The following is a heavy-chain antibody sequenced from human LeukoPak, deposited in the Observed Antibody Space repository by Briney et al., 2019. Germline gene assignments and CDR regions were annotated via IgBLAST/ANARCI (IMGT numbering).Heavy chain of an antibody. CDR1: GFIVDDYA. CDR3: AKVKSSTTKYYGMDV. V-gene: IGHV3-9*01. D-gene: IGHD2/OR15-2a*01. J-gene: IGHJ6*02. CDR2: ISWNSRTI. Sequence: GRSLRLSCAASGFIVDDYAMHWVRQAPGKGLEWVSSISWNSRTIAYADSVKGRFTIARDNGKNSLYLQMNSLRSEDTALYYCAKVKSSTTKYYGMDVWGQGTTVTVSS.